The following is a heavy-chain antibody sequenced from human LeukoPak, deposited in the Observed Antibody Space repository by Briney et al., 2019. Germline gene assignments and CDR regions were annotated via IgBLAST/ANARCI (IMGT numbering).Heavy chain of an antibody. CDR1: GYTFTGYY. CDR2: INPNSGGT. J-gene: IGHJ5*02. Sequence: ASVKVSCEASGYTFTGYYMHWVRQAPGQGLEWMGRINPNSGGTNYAQKFQGRVTMTRDTSISTAYMELSRLRSDDTAVYYCARDRYYYGSGSYYNRGNWFDPWGQGTLVTVSS. CDR3: ARDRYYYGSGSYYNRGNWFDP. V-gene: IGHV1-2*06. D-gene: IGHD3-10*01.